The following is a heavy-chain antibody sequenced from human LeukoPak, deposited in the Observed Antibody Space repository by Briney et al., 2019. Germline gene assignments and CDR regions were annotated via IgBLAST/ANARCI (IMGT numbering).Heavy chain of an antibody. CDR1: GFTFGDYA. CDR2: IRIKAYSGTA. J-gene: IGHJ4*02. CDR3: AGGGPHDILTGRSGCFAY. D-gene: IGHD3-9*01. Sequence: PGGSLRLSCTASGFTFGDYAMSWVRQAPGKGLEWVSFIRIKAYSGTAEYAASVKGRFTISRDDSKSIAYLQMDSLKTEDTAVYYCAGGGPHDILTGRSGCFAYWGQGTLVTVSS. V-gene: IGHV3-49*04.